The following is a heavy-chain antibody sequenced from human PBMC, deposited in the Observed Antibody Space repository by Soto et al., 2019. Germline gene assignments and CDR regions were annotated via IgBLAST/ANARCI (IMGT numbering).Heavy chain of an antibody. D-gene: IGHD1-7*01. J-gene: IGHJ5*02. CDR2: IYYSGST. V-gene: IGHV4-30-4*01. Sequence: QVQLQESGPGLVKPSQTLSLTCTVSGGSISSGDYYWSWIRQPPGKGLEWIGYIYYSGSTYYNPPLRGRVTISADTSTNQFPLRLSSATAADTAVYYGPGSQIPGTTTFHTGFDPWGQGALFTVSS. CDR1: GGSISSGDYY. CDR3: PGSQIPGTTTFHTGFDP.